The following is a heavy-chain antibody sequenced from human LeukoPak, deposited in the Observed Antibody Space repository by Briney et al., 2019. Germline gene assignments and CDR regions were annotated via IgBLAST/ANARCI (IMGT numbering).Heavy chain of an antibody. CDR3: ARGRLGSRITMVRGFDP. D-gene: IGHD3-10*01. CDR1: GGSFSGYY. CDR2: INHSGST. Sequence: SETLSLTCAVYGGSFSGYYWSWLRQPPGKGLEWIGEINHSGSTNYNPSLTSRVTISVDTSKNQFSLKLSSVTAADTAVYYCARGRLGSRITMVRGFDPWGQGTLVTVSS. J-gene: IGHJ5*02. V-gene: IGHV4-34*01.